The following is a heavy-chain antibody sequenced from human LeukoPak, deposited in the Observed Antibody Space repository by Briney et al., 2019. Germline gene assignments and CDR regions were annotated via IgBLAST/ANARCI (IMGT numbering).Heavy chain of an antibody. D-gene: IGHD4-17*01. CDR3: AKDKNDYGDYYYMDV. Sequence: PGGSLRLSCAASGFTFSSYGMHWVRQAPGKGLEWVAFIRYDGSNKYYADSVKGRFTISRDNSKNTLYLQMNSLRAEDTAVYYCAKDKNDYGDYYYMDVWGKGTTVTVS. CDR2: IRYDGSNK. CDR1: GFTFSSYG. V-gene: IGHV3-30*02. J-gene: IGHJ6*03.